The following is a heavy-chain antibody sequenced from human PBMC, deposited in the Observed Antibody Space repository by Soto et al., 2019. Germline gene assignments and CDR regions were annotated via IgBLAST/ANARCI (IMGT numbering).Heavy chain of an antibody. D-gene: IGHD2-15*01. CDR1: GGSISRYY. V-gene: IGHV4-59*01. CDR3: ARGEQGYCSGSSCYGARAVDY. CDR2: IYYSGST. Sequence: WETLSLTCAVSGGSISRYYWSWIRQPPGKGMEWVGYIYYSGSTNYNPSLKSQVTISVDTSKNQFSLKLSFVTAAGTAVYYCARGEQGYCSGSSCYGARAVDYRDQATLRTGSS. J-gene: IGHJ4*02.